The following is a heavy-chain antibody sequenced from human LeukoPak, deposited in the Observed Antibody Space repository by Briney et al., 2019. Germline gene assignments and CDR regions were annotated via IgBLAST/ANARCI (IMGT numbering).Heavy chain of an antibody. CDR1: GFTFSTYW. CDR3: ARELTYYNSSGYYYDAFDI. CDR2: IREDGSQK. V-gene: IGHV3-7*01. D-gene: IGHD3-22*01. J-gene: IGHJ3*02. Sequence: GGSLRLSCAASGFTFSTYWMTWVRQAPGKGLEWVANIREDGSQKYYADSVKGRFTISRDNAKNSVYLQMNSLRAEDTAVYYCARELTYYNSSGYYYDAFDIWGQGTMVTVSS.